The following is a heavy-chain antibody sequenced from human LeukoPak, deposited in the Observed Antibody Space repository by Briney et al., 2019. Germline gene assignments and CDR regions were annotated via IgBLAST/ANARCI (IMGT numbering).Heavy chain of an antibody. CDR1: GFTFSSYA. V-gene: IGHV3-23*01. J-gene: IGHJ6*03. D-gene: IGHD2-2*01. CDR2: ISGSGGST. CDR3: AKEDCSSTSCYFGTHYYYYYMDV. Sequence: PGGSLRLSCAASGFTFSSYAMSWVRQAPGKGLEWVSAISGSGGSTYYADSVKGRFTISRDNSKNTLYLQMNSLRAEDTAVYYCAKEDCSSTSCYFGTHYYYYYMDVWGKGTTVTISS.